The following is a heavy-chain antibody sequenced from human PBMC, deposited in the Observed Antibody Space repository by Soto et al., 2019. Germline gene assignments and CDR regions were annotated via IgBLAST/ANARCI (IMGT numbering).Heavy chain of an antibody. D-gene: IGHD1-1*01. CDR2: IIPIFGTA. CDR3: VRAKGVVSAGINAFDI. CDR1: GGTFSSYA. J-gene: IGHJ3*02. Sequence: QVQLVQSGAEVKKPGSSVKVSCKASGGTFSSYAISWVRQAPGQGLEWMGGIIPIFGTANYAQKFQGRVTITADESTSTAYRELSSLRSEDRGVYYCVRAKGVVSAGINAFDIWGQGTMVNVSS. V-gene: IGHV1-69*01.